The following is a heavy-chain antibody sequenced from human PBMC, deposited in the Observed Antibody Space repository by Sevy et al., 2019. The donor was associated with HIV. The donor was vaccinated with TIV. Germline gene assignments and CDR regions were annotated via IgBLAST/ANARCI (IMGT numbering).Heavy chain of an antibody. D-gene: IGHD1-26*01. CDR1: GFTFSSYG. CDR2: IWYDGSNK. J-gene: IGHJ5*02. Sequence: GGSLRLSCAASGFTFSSYGMHWVRQAPGKGLEWVAVIWYDGSNKYYADSVKGRFTISRDNSKNTLYLQMNSLRAEDTAGYYCARDPIVGAPGGWFDPWGQGTLVTVSS. CDR3: ARDPIVGAPGGWFDP. V-gene: IGHV3-33*01.